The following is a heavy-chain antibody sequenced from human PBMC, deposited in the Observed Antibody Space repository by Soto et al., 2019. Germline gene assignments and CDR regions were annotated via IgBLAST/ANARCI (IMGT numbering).Heavy chain of an antibody. CDR1: GFTFSTYW. CDR3: ARGGSESDY. V-gene: IGHV3-7*01. CDR2: IKQDGSEK. D-gene: IGHD3-10*01. Sequence: SGGGLVQPGGSLRLSCAVSGFTFSTYWMTWVRQAPGKGLEWVANIKQDGSEKHYVDSVKGRFTISRDNAKNSLYLQMNSLRAEDTAVYFCARGGSESDYWGQGTLVTVSS. J-gene: IGHJ4*02.